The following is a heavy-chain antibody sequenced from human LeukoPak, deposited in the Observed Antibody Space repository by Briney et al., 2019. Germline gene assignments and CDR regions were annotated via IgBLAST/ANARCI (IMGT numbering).Heavy chain of an antibody. CDR3: ARDSSKFDAFDI. CDR2: VYYTGRT. Sequence: PSETLSLTCSVSGGSISSSSLYWAWIRQPPGKGLEWIGTVYYTGRTDYTPSLKSRVTISVDTSKNQFSLKLSSVTAADTAVYYCARDSSKFDAFDIWGQGTMVTVSS. CDR1: GGSISSSSLY. V-gene: IGHV4-39*07. J-gene: IGHJ3*02.